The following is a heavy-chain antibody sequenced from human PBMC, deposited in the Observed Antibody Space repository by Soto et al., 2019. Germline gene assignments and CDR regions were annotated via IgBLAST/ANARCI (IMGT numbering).Heavy chain of an antibody. CDR2: IGGTDGDSDGVP. J-gene: IGHJ3*01. D-gene: IGHD7-27*01. CDR3: VKRGRNWGAFDF. Sequence: VQLLESGGDLVQPGGSLRLSFVASGFILNNYAMSWVRQAPGTGLAWVSTIGGTDGDSDGVPWYEDSVKGRFTISRDSSANTLFLNMDNLRAEDSALYYCVKRGRNWGAFDFWGQGTTVVVSS. V-gene: IGHV3-23*01. CDR1: GFILNNYA.